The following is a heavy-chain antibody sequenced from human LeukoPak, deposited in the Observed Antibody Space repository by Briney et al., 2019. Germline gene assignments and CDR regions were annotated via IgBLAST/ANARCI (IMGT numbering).Heavy chain of an antibody. CDR3: ARDSNYGMDV. Sequence: PGGSLRLSCAASGSTFSSYWMHWVRQPSGKGLVWVSRINRDGSGTSYVDSVKGRFTISRDNAKNTVYLQMNSLRAEDTAVYYCARDSNYGMDVWGQGTTVTVSS. V-gene: IGHV3-74*01. J-gene: IGHJ6*02. CDR1: GSTFSSYW. CDR2: INRDGSGT.